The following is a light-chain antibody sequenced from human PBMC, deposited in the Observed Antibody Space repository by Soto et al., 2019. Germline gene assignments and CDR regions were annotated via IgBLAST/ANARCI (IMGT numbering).Light chain of an antibody. V-gene: IGKV1-27*01. Sequence: DIQMTQSPSSLAASVGDRDTITCRASQGIIAYLAWNQQKPGKAPKLLIYAASTLQSGFPSRFSGSGAGPDFTLTITSLQPEDVATYYCQKYNSAPRTFGQGNKVEIK. CDR1: QGIIAY. CDR2: AAS. CDR3: QKYNSAPRT. J-gene: IGKJ1*01.